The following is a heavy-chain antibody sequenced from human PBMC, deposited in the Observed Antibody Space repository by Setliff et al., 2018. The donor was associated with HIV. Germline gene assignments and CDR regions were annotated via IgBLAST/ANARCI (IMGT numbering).Heavy chain of an antibody. CDR1: GFLFHTYW. V-gene: IGHV3-7*01. CDR3: ARDVSWRVRTYIDY. J-gene: IGHJ4*02. D-gene: IGHD3-3*01. Sequence: GGSLRLSCAASGFLFHTYWMSWVRQAPGKGLGWVANIKEDGSEKYYVDSVKGRFTISRDNSKNTLYLQMSSLRAEDTAVYYCARDVSWRVRTYIDYWGQGALVTVSS. CDR2: IKEDGSEK.